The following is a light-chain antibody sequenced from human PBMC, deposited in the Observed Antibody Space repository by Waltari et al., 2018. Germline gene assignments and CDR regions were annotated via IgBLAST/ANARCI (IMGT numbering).Light chain of an antibody. CDR1: QSVSSNY. V-gene: IGKV3-20*01. Sequence: EIVLTQSPGTLSLSPGERATLSCRASQSVSSNYLAWYQQKPGQAPRLLIWGASTRTGGLPDRFSGSGSGTDFTLPITRLEPEDFAVYYCLQYASPSTFGQGTRLEVK. CDR3: LQYASPST. J-gene: IGKJ2*02. CDR2: GAS.